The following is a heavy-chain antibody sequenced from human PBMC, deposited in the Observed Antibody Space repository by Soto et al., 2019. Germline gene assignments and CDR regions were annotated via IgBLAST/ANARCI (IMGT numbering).Heavy chain of an antibody. J-gene: IGHJ4*02. CDR2: IPYEGSFQ. Sequence: QVQLVESGGGVVQPGGSLRLSCQASGFNFDNYGMHWVRQAPGKGLEWVAVIPYEGSFQYYADSVKGRVTISRDNSKNTPSLHLNTLKPEDTAVYHCAKDRVGGTFYTPLAFWGQGTLVTVSS. CDR3: AKDRVGGTFYTPLAF. D-gene: IGHD1-7*01. CDR1: GFNFDNYG. V-gene: IGHV3-30*18.